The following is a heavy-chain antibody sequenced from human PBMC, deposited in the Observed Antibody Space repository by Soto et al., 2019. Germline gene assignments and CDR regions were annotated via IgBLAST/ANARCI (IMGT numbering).Heavy chain of an antibody. V-gene: IGHV1-18*01. CDR2: ISAYNGNT. Sequence: ASVKVSCKASGYTFTSYDINWLRQAPGQGLEWMGWISAYNGNTNYAQKLQGGVTMTTDTSTSTAYMELRSLRSDDTAVYYCARDPNIVLVTAALRSYYYYYGMDVWGQGTTVTVSS. J-gene: IGHJ6*02. CDR3: ARDPNIVLVTAALRSYYYYYGMDV. D-gene: IGHD2-2*01. CDR1: GYTFTSYD.